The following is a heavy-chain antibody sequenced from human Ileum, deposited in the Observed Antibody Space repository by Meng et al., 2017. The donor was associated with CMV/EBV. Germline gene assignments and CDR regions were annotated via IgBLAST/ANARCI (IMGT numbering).Heavy chain of an antibody. CDR1: GGTFSSYA. J-gene: IGHJ4*02. D-gene: IGHD6-6*01. CDR3: ARAAYSSSYLDY. V-gene: IGHV1-69*05. CDR2: IIPIFGTA. Sequence: KAAGGTFSSYAIRWVGQAPGQGLEWMGGIIPIFGTANYAQKFQGRVTITTDESTSTAYMELSSLRSEDTAVYYCARAAYSSSYLDYWGQGTLVTVSS.